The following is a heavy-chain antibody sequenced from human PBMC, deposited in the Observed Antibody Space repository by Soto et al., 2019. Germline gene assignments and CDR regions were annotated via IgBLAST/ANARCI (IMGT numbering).Heavy chain of an antibody. D-gene: IGHD1-26*01. CDR1: GGSISSGGYS. Sequence: SETLSPTCAVAGGSISSGGYSWSWIRQPPGKGMEWIGYIYHSGSTYYNPSLKSRVTISVDRSKNQFSLKLSSVTAADTAVYYCARGVAGGSYIHFDYWGQGTLVTVSS. CDR2: IYHSGST. CDR3: ARGVAGGSYIHFDY. J-gene: IGHJ4*02. V-gene: IGHV4-30-2*01.